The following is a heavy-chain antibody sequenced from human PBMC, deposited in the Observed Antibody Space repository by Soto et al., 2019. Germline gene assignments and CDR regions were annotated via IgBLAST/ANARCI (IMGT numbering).Heavy chain of an antibody. J-gene: IGHJ4*02. D-gene: IGHD2-2*01. Sequence: VQVCCKASGGTFSNHAINWVRQAPGQGLEWMGGIIPIFGTANYAQKFQGRVTITADKSTSTAYMELSSLRSEDTAVYYCARAPGLGLGYCSSTSCQPFDYWGQGTLVTVSS. CDR1: GGTFSNHA. CDR3: ARAPGLGLGYCSSTSCQPFDY. V-gene: IGHV1-69*06. CDR2: IIPIFGTA.